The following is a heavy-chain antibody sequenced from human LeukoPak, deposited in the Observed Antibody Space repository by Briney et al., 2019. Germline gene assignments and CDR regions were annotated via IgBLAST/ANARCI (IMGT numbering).Heavy chain of an antibody. V-gene: IGHV3-33*06. CDR3: AKSRYSSSWYIDY. Sequence: PGRSLRLSCAASGFTLSSFGMHWVRQAPGKGLEWVAVIWYDGSNKYYADSVKGRFTISRDNSKNTLYLQMNSLRAEDTAVYYCAKSRYSSSWYIDYWGQGTLVTVSS. D-gene: IGHD6-13*01. CDR2: IWYDGSNK. J-gene: IGHJ4*02. CDR1: GFTLSSFG.